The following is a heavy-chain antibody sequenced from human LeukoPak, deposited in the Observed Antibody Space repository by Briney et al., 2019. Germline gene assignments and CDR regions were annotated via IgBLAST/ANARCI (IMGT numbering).Heavy chain of an antibody. CDR3: ARDRVGILGY. CDR1: GFTFSGYS. Sequence: GGSLRLSCAASGFTFSGYSMKWVRQAPGKGLEGVSSISSSSSSYIYYADSVKGRFTISRDYAKNSLYLQMNSLRAEDTAVYYCARDRVGILGYWGQGTLVTVSS. D-gene: IGHD7-27*01. V-gene: IGHV3-21*01. J-gene: IGHJ4*02. CDR2: ISSSSSSYI.